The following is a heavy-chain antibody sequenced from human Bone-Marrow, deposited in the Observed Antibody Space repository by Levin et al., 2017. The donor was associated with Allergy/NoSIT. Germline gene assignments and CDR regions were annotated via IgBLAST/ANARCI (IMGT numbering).Heavy chain of an antibody. CDR2: IRQDGSEK. Sequence: QAGGSLRLSCAGSGFNFNKYWMSWVRQAPGKGLEWVANIRQDGSEKYYLDSVKGRFTISRDNAKKSLYLQMTFLSPEDTAMYYCATATDSAYPLNWFDSWGQGTLVTVSS. J-gene: IGHJ5*01. V-gene: IGHV3-7*01. CDR3: ATATDSAYPLNWFDS. CDR1: GFNFNKYW. D-gene: IGHD5-12*01.